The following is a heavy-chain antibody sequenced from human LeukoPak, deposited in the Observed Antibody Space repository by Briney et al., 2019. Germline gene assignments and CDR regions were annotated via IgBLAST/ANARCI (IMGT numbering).Heavy chain of an antibody. J-gene: IGHJ4*02. Sequence: SETLSLTCTVSGDSISSYYWSWIRQPPGKGLEWIGYLYYSGSTNYNPSLKSRVTISVDTSKNQFSLKLSSVTAADTAVYYCARDRLWFGELFYFDYWGQGTLVTVSS. D-gene: IGHD3-10*01. CDR2: LYYSGST. V-gene: IGHV4-59*01. CDR1: GDSISSYY. CDR3: ARDRLWFGELFYFDY.